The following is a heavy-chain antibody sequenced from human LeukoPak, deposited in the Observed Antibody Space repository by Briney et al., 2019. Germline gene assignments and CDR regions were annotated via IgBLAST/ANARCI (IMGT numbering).Heavy chain of an antibody. J-gene: IGHJ4*02. CDR1: GFTFSSYA. Sequence: GGSLRLSCAASGFTFSSYAMHWVRQAPGKGLEWVAVISYDGSNKYYADSVKGRFTISRDNSKNTLYLQMNSLRAEDTAVYYCATGQQLVTTPHDYWGQGTLVTVSS. CDR3: ATGQQLVTTPHDY. CDR2: ISYDGSNK. D-gene: IGHD6-13*01. V-gene: IGHV3-30-3*01.